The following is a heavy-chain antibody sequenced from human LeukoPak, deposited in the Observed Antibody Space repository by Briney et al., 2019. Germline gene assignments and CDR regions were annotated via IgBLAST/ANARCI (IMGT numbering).Heavy chain of an antibody. CDR2: INHSGST. J-gene: IGHJ4*02. CDR1: GGSFSGCY. V-gene: IGHV4-34*01. D-gene: IGHD6-19*01. CDR3: ARIPVSSGWYGGYYFDY. Sequence: SETLSLTCAVYGGSFSGCYWSWIRQPPGKGLEWIGEINHSGSTNYNPSLKSRVTISVDTSKNQFSLKLSSVTAADTAVYYCARIPVSSGWYGGYYFDYWGQGTLVTVSS.